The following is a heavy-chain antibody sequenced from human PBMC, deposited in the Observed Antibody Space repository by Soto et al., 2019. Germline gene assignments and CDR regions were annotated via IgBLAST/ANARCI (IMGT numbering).Heavy chain of an antibody. D-gene: IGHD4-17*01. CDR1: GFTFSSYA. CDR3: AKDGTTVTNQYPDLFGY. CDR2: ISGSGRST. Sequence: SLRLSCAASGFTFSSYAMSWVRQASGKGLEWVSSISGSGRSTYYADSVKGRFTISRDNSKNTLYLQMSSLRAEDTAVYYCAKDGTTVTNQYPDLFGYWGQGTLVTVSS. V-gene: IGHV3-23*01. J-gene: IGHJ4*02.